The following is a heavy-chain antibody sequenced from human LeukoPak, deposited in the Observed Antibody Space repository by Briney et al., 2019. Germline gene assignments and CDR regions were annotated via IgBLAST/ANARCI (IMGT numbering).Heavy chain of an antibody. J-gene: IGHJ5*02. Sequence: NAGGSLRLSCAASGFTFGNAWMTWVRQAPGKGLEWVGRIKSKTDGATTDYAAPVKRRFTISRDDSENTLYLQMNSLKTEDAAVYYCTIDHIVSSGSYYHPSWFDPWGQGTLVTVSS. D-gene: IGHD3-10*01. V-gene: IGHV3-15*05. CDR2: IKSKTDGATT. CDR1: GFTFGNAW. CDR3: TIDHIVSSGSYYHPSWFDP.